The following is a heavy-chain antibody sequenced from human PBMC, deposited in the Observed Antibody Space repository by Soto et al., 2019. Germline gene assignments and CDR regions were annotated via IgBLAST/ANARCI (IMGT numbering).Heavy chain of an antibody. J-gene: IGHJ6*02. CDR3: AREHYGSGSYYNGVFRTAGGMDV. CDR1: GFTFSDYY. V-gene: IGHV3-11*01. Sequence: QVQLVESGGGLVKPGGSLRLSCAASGFTFSDYYMSWIRQAPGKGLEWVSYISSSGSTIYYADSVKGLFTISRDNAKNSLYLQMNSLRAEDTAVYYCAREHYGSGSYYNGVFRTAGGMDVWGQGTTVTVSS. CDR2: ISSSGSTI. D-gene: IGHD3-10*01.